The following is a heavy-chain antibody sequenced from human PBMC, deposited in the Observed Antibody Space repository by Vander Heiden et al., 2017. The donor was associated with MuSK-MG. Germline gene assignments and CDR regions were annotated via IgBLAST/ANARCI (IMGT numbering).Heavy chain of an antibody. D-gene: IGHD5-12*01. Sequence: QVQLQESGPGLVKPSQTLSLTCPVSGGSISSGDYYWSWIRQPPGKGLEWIGYIYYSGSTYYNPALKSRVTISVDTSKNQFSLKLSSVTAADTAVYYCARGGGNSGYDYDPWGQGTMVTVSS. V-gene: IGHV4-30-4*01. CDR3: ARGGGNSGYDYDP. CDR2: IYYSGST. CDR1: GGSISSGDYY. J-gene: IGHJ5*02.